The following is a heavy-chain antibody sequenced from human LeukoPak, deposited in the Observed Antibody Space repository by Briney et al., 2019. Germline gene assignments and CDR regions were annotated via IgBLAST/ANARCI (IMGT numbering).Heavy chain of an antibody. CDR2: IYSGGST. J-gene: IGHJ6*03. CDR3: ARVRYYYYYMDV. Sequence: GGSLRLSCAASGFTVSSNYMSWVRQAPGKGLEWVSVIYSGGSTYYADSVKGRFTISRDNSKNTLYLQMNSLRAEDTAVYYCARVRYYYYYMDVWGKGTTVTVSS. V-gene: IGHV3-53*01. CDR1: GFTVSSNY.